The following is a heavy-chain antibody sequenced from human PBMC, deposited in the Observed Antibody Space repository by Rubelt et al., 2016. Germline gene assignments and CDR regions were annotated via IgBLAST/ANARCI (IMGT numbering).Heavy chain of an antibody. CDR3: ARCSAYYYYGMDV. CDR2: INHIGRT. CDR1: GGSFSGYY. J-gene: IGHJ6*02. V-gene: IGHV4-34*01. D-gene: IGHD3-10*02. Sequence: QVQLQQWGAGLLKPSETLSLTCAVYGGSFSGYYWSWIRQPPGKGLEWIGEINHIGRTNYNPSLKSRVTISVDTSKNQFSLKLSSVTAADTAVYYCARCSAYYYYGMDVWGQGTTVTVSS.